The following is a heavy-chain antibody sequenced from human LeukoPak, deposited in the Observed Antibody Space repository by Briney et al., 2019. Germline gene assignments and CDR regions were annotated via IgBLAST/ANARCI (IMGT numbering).Heavy chain of an antibody. CDR2: IYYSGST. D-gene: IGHD5-12*01. Sequence: SETLSLTCTVSGGSISSYYWSWIRQPPGKGLEWIGYIYYSGSTNYNPSFKSRVTISVDTSKNQFSLKLSSVTAADTAVYYCARDHRKLRYSGYEFSCFDYWGQGTLVTVSS. J-gene: IGHJ4*02. V-gene: IGHV4-59*01. CDR3: ARDHRKLRYSGYEFSCFDY. CDR1: GGSISSYY.